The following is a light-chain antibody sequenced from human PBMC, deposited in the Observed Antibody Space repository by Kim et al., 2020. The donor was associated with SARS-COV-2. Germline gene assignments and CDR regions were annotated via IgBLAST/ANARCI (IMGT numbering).Light chain of an antibody. J-gene: IGKJ1*01. Sequence: EIVMTQSPATLSVSTGERATLSCRASQSVRSNLAWYQQKPGQAPRLLIYGASTRATGVPARFSGSGSGTEFTLTISSLQSEDFAVYYCQQYTTWRGAFGQGTKVDIK. V-gene: IGKV3-15*01. CDR1: QSVRSN. CDR3: QQYTTWRGA. CDR2: GAS.